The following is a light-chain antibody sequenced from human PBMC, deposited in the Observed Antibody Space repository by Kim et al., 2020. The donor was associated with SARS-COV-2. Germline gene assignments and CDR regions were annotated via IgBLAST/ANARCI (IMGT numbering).Light chain of an antibody. V-gene: IGKV2-30*01. Sequence: DILMTQSPRSLPVTLGQPASISCRSSQSLVNSDGNTYLTWYQQRPGQSPRRLIYKVSERDSGVPDRFSGSGSGTDFTLKISGVEAEDVGVYYCMQGTHWPRYTFGQGTKLEIK. CDR3: MQGTHWPRYT. CDR1: QSLVNSDGNTY. J-gene: IGKJ2*01. CDR2: KVS.